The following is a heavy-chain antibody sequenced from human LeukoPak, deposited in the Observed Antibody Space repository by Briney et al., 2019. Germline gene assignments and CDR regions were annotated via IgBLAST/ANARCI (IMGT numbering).Heavy chain of an antibody. V-gene: IGHV4-34*01. J-gene: IGHJ4*02. CDR2: INHSGRT. D-gene: IGHD3-22*01. CDR3: ASWMDENYDSIGYYLDY. CDR1: VGALRGYY. Sequence: TLSLSPALYVGALRGYYWSWIPEPPGKGLEWSGEINHSGRTNSTPSLKSRVTISLYTSTNQCSLYLCCVTPAQTPAYYCASWMDENYDSIGYYLDYWGQGTLATDPS.